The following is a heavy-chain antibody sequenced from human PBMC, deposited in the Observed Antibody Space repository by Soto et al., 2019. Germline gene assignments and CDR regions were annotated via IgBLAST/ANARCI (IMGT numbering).Heavy chain of an antibody. Sequence: SETLSLTCTVSGGSISSYYWSWIRQPPGKGLEWIGYIYYSGSTNYNPSLKSRVTLSVDTSKNNFFLKLSSVTAADTAVYYCARDFLNGYSGYDSIGDDAFDIWDQGTMVTVSS. D-gene: IGHD5-12*01. CDR1: GGSISSYY. J-gene: IGHJ3*02. V-gene: IGHV4-59*01. CDR3: ARDFLNGYSGYDSIGDDAFDI. CDR2: IYYSGST.